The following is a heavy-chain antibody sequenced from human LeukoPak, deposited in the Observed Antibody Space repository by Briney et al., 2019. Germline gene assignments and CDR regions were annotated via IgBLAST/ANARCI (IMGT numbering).Heavy chain of an antibody. J-gene: IGHJ4*02. CDR2: ISSSDSTI. D-gene: IGHD6-19*01. V-gene: IGHV3-48*03. CDR3: ARLYSSGWYDFDY. CDR1: GFTFSSYE. Sequence: PGGSLRLSCAASGFTFSSYEMNWVRQAPGKGLEWVSYISSSDSTIYYADSVKGRFTISRDNAKNSLYLQMNSLRAEDTAVYYCARLYSSGWYDFDYWGQGTLVTVSS.